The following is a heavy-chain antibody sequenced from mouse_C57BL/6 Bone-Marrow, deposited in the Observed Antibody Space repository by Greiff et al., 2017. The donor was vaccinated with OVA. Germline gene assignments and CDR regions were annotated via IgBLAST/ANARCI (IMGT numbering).Heavy chain of an antibody. CDR2: IDPENGDT. V-gene: IGHV14-4*01. CDR3: TTCRY. CDR1: GSNIKDDY. Sequence: EVQLQQSGAELVRPGASVKLSCTASGSNIKDDYMHWVKERPEQGLEWIGWIDPENGDTEYASKFQGKATITADTSSKTVYLHLSSLTSEDTAVYYCTTCRYWGQGTTLTVSS. J-gene: IGHJ2*01.